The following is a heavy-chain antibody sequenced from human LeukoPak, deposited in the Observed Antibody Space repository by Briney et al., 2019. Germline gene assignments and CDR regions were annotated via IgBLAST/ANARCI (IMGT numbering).Heavy chain of an antibody. CDR1: GYTFTSYG. CDR3: TRDLGVTAKDPFEY. Sequence: GASVKVSCKASGYTFTSYGISWVRQAPGQGLEWLGWINRNNGKTKYGQKFQGRVTMTRDTDTTTYYMEMRSLRSDDTAIYYCTRDLGVTAKDPFEYWGQGTLVTVTS. J-gene: IGHJ4*02. D-gene: IGHD3-10*01. CDR2: INRNNGKT. V-gene: IGHV1-18*01.